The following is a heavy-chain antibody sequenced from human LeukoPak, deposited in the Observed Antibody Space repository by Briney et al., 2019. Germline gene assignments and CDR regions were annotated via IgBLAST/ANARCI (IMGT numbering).Heavy chain of an antibody. D-gene: IGHD3-3*01. CDR1: GFTFSSYG. CDR2: ISYDGSNK. V-gene: IGHV3-30*18. J-gene: IGHJ4*02. Sequence: GRSLRLSCAASGFTFSSYGMHWVRQAPGKGLEWVAVISYDGSNKYYADSVKGRFTISRDNSKNTLYLQMNSLRAEDTAVYYCAKEFRITIFGVVTPYFDYWGQGTLVTVSS. CDR3: AKEFRITIFGVVTPYFDY.